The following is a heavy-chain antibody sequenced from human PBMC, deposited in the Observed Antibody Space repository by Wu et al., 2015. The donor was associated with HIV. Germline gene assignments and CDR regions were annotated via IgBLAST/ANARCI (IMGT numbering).Heavy chain of an antibody. J-gene: IGHJ4*02. CDR2: ISAYNGNT. CDR1: GYTFTSYG. CDR3: ARAKTLYYSGSGTLDY. D-gene: IGHD3-10*01. V-gene: IGHV1-18*01. Sequence: QVQLVQSGAEVKEPGASVKVSCKASGYTFTSYGITWVRQAPGQGLEWMGWISAYNGNTNYAQKLQDRVTMTTYTSTSTAYMELRSLRSDDTAMYYCARAKTLYYSGSGTLDYWGQGTLVTVSS.